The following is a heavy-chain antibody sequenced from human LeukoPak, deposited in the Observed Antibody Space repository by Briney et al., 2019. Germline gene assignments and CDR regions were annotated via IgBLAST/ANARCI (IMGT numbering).Heavy chain of an antibody. J-gene: IGHJ4*02. Sequence: SGGSLRLSCAASGFTFSDYYMSWIRQAPGKGLEWVSYISSSSSYTNYADSVKGRFTISRDNAKNSLYLQMNCLRAEDTAVYYCARYYYGSGSYNALYYFDYWGQGTLVTVSS. D-gene: IGHD3-10*01. CDR3: ARYYYGSGSYNALYYFDY. CDR1: GFTFSDYY. CDR2: ISSSSSYT. V-gene: IGHV3-11*06.